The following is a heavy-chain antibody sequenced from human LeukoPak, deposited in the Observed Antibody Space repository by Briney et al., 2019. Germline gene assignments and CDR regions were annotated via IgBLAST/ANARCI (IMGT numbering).Heavy chain of an antibody. CDR2: IKQDGSEK. J-gene: IGHJ4*02. V-gene: IGHV3-7*04. CDR3: VRALMSPSEY. CDR1: RFTFSRYW. D-gene: IGHD3-16*01. Sequence: GGSLKLSCAASRFTFSRYWMSWVRQAPGKGLEWVANIKQDGSEKYYVDSVKGRFTISRDNAKNTLYLQMNSLRAEDTAVFYCVRALMSPSEYWGQGTLVTVSS.